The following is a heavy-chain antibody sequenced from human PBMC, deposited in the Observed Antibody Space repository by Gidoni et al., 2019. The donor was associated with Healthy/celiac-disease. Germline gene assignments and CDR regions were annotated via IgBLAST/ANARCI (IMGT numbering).Heavy chain of an antibody. J-gene: IGHJ4*02. CDR3: AKVFPRALLYYFDY. V-gene: IGHV3-23*01. CDR2: ISGSGGST. D-gene: IGHD2-21*01. CDR1: GFTFRSDA. Sequence: EVQLLESGGGLVQPGGSLRLPCAASGFTFRSDAMSWVRQAPGKGLEWVSAISGSGGSTYYADSVKGRFTISRDNSKNTLYLQMNSLRAEDTAVYYCAKVFPRALLYYFDYWGQGTLVTVSS.